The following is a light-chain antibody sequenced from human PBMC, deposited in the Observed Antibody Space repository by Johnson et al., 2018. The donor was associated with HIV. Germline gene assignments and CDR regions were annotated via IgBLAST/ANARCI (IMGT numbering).Light chain of an antibody. CDR3: GIWDRRLSVGV. CDR1: NSNIGNNY. J-gene: IGLJ1*01. V-gene: IGLV1-51*02. Sequence: QSVLTQPPSVSAAPGQKVTISCSGSNSNIGNNYVSWYQHLPGTTPKLLIYENNKRPSGIPDRFSGSKSGTSATLGITGLWPEDEADYYCGIWDRRLSVGVFRTGTKVTVL. CDR2: ENN.